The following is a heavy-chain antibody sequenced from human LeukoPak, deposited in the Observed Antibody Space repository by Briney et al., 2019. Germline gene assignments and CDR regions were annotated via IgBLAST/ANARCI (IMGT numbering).Heavy chain of an antibody. CDR2: IYYSGST. CDR3: ARIAAAGHFDY. Sequence: SETLSLTCTVSGGSISSYYWSRIRQPPGKGLEWIGYIYYSGSTNYNPSLKSRVTISVDTSKNQFSLKLSSVTATDTAVYYCARIAAAGHFDYWGQGTLVTVSS. CDR1: GGSISSYY. V-gene: IGHV4-59*01. J-gene: IGHJ4*02. D-gene: IGHD6-13*01.